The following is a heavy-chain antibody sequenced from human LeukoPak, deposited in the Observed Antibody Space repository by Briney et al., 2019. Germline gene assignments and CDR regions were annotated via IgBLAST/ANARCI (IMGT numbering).Heavy chain of an antibody. CDR1: GFTFDDYA. D-gene: IGHD6-19*01. CDR2: ISWNSGSI. Sequence: GRSLRLSCAASGFTFDDYAMHWVRQGPGKGLEWVSGISWNSGSIGYADSVKGRFTISRDNAKNSLYLQMNSLRAEDTALYYCAKDKRSSGWYYFDYWGQGTLVTVSS. J-gene: IGHJ4*02. V-gene: IGHV3-9*01. CDR3: AKDKRSSGWYYFDY.